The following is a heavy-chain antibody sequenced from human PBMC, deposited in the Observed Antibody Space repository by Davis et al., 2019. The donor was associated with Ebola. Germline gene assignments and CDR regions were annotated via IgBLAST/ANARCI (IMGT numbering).Heavy chain of an antibody. V-gene: IGHV4-4*02. Sequence: SETLSLTCAVSGGSISSSNWWSWVRQPPGKGLEWIGEIYHSGSTNYNPSLKSRVTISVDTSKNQFSLKLSSVTAADTAVYYCVGVDYYYYGMDVWGKGTTVTVSS. D-gene: IGHD2-15*01. CDR3: VGVDYYYYGMDV. CDR2: IYHSGST. CDR1: GGSISSSNW. J-gene: IGHJ6*04.